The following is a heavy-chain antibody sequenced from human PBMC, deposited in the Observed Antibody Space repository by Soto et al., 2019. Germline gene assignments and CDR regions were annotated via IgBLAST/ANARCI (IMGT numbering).Heavy chain of an antibody. CDR3: ARDNRPGAMAFDAFDI. Sequence: ASVKVSCKASGGTFSSYAISWVRQAPGQGREWMGGIIPIFGTANYAQKFQGRVTITADESTSTAYMELSSLRSEDTAVYYCARDNRPGAMAFDAFDIWGQGTMVTVSS. CDR2: IIPIFGTA. D-gene: IGHD5-18*01. J-gene: IGHJ3*02. CDR1: GGTFSSYA. V-gene: IGHV1-69*13.